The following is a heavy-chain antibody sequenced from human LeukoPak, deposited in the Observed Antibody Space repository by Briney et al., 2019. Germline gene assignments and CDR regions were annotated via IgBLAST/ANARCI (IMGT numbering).Heavy chain of an antibody. CDR3: ARDPNYDSSGYYFD. Sequence: SVKVSCKASGGTFSSYTISWVRQAPGQGLEWMGRIIPILGIANCAQKFQGRVTITADKSTSTAYMELSSLRSEDTAVYYCARDPNYDSSGYYFDWGQGTLVTVSS. J-gene: IGHJ4*02. CDR1: GGTFSSYT. D-gene: IGHD3-22*01. CDR2: IIPILGIA. V-gene: IGHV1-69*04.